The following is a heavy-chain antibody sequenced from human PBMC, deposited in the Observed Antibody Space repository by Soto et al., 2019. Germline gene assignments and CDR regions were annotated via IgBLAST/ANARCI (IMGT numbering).Heavy chain of an antibody. CDR3: TRDVAMYYDFWSGYLPSPYGMDV. CDR2: IRSKAYGGTT. Sequence: GGSLRLSCTASGFTFGDYAMSWFRQAPGKGLEWVGFIRSKAYGGTTEYAASVKGRFTISRDDSKSIAYLQMNSLKTEDTAVYYCTRDVAMYYDFWSGYLPSPYGMDVWGQGTTVTVSS. V-gene: IGHV3-49*03. CDR1: GFTFGDYA. D-gene: IGHD3-3*01. J-gene: IGHJ6*02.